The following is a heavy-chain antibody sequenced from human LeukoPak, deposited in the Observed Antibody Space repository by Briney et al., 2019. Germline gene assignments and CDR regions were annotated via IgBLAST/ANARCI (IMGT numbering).Heavy chain of an antibody. V-gene: IGHV4-59*01. CDR2: IYYSGST. Sequence: PSETLSLTCTVSGGSISSYYWSWIRQPPGKGLECVGYIYYSGSTNYNPSLKSRVTISVDASKNQFSLKLSSVTAEDTAVYYCASNGYSYGSFDYWGQGTLVTVSS. CDR1: GGSISSYY. D-gene: IGHD5-18*01. J-gene: IGHJ4*02. CDR3: ASNGYSYGSFDY.